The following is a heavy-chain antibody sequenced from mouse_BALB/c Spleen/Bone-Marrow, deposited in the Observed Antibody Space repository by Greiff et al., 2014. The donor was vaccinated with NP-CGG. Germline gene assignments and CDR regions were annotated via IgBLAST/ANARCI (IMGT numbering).Heavy chain of an antibody. J-gene: IGHJ2*01. Sequence: EVKLEESGAELVKPGASVKLSCTASGFNIKDTYMHWVKQRPEQGLEWIGRIDPANGNTKYDPKFQGKATITADTSSNTAYLQLSSLTSEDTAVYYCARYYYGSSYFDYWDQGTTLTVSS. CDR3: ARYYYGSSYFDY. CDR1: GFNIKDTY. CDR2: IDPANGNT. V-gene: IGHV14-3*02. D-gene: IGHD1-1*01.